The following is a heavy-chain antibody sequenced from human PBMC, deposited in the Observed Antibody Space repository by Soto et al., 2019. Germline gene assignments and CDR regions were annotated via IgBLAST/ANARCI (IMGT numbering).Heavy chain of an antibody. D-gene: IGHD3-16*01. CDR3: ARDDYKDGGNNWFDT. CDR2: IYTKERT. J-gene: IGHJ5*02. CDR1: GGSITNYY. Sequence: SETLSLTCTVSGGSITNYYWSWIRQPAGKGLEWIGRIYTKERTNYNLSFRNRVTMSVDTSKNQFSLKLDAVTAADTAVYYCARDDYKDGGNNWFDTWGQGTRDTVS. V-gene: IGHV4-4*07.